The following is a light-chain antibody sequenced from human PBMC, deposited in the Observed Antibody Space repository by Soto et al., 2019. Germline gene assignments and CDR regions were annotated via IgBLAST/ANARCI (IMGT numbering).Light chain of an antibody. Sequence: PGERVTLSCRASQSVSSSYLTWYQQKPGQAPRLLIYGASTRATSIPARFSGSGSGTDFTLTISCLQPEDFAVYYCQQDYNLPWTFGQGTKVDIK. CDR1: QSVSSSY. V-gene: IGKV3D-7*01. CDR3: QQDYNLPWT. CDR2: GAS. J-gene: IGKJ1*01.